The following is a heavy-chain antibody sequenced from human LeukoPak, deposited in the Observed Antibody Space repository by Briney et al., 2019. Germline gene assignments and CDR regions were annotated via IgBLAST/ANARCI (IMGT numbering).Heavy chain of an antibody. CDR2: ISGDGKNI. CDR3: AKVFLDSSGSFDY. V-gene: IGHV3-74*01. J-gene: IGHJ4*02. D-gene: IGHD3-22*01. CDR1: GFTFSSYW. Sequence: GGSLRLSCVASGFTFSSYWMHWVRQDPRKGLVWVSRISGDGKNINYADSVRGRFTISRDNAKNTLYLQMNSLRAEDTAVYYCAKVFLDSSGSFDYWGQGTLVTVSS.